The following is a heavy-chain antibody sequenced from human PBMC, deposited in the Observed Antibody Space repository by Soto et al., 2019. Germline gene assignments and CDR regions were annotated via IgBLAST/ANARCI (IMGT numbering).Heavy chain of an antibody. CDR1: GFTVSSNY. CDR2: IYSGGST. V-gene: IGHV3-66*01. J-gene: IGHJ6*02. D-gene: IGHD3-10*01. CDR3: ARSGSGTYYYYGMDV. Sequence: GGSLRLSCAASGFTVSSNYMSWVRQAPGKGLEWVSVIYSGGSTYYADSVKGRFTISRDNSKNTLYLQMNSLRAEDTAMYYCARSGSGTYYYYGMDVWGQGTTVTVSS.